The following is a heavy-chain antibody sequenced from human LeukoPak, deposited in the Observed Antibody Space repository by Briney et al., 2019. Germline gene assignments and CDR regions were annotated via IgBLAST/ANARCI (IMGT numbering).Heavy chain of an antibody. CDR1: GFSIIRGYY. V-gene: IGHV4-38-2*02. CDR2: IHHSGNT. CDR3: ARTVRGVTEEDYYYYYMDV. Sequence: PSETLSLTCTVSGFSIIRGYYWGWIRQPPGKGLEWIGSIHHSGNTYYNLSLKSRVTISVDTSKNQFSLKVTSVTAADTAMYYCARTVRGVTEEDYYYYYMDVWGKGTTVTISS. D-gene: IGHD3-10*01. J-gene: IGHJ6*03.